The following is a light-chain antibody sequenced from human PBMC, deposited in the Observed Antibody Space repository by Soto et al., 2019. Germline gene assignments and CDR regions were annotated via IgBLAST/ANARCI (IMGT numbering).Light chain of an antibody. CDR3: QQYGSSQYT. Sequence: EIVLTQSPGTLSLSPGERATLSCRASQSVNNNYLAWYQQKPGQAPRLLIYGASSRATGIPDRFSGSGSGTGFTLTISRLEPEDFAVYYCQQYGSSQYTFGQGTKLEIK. V-gene: IGKV3-20*01. CDR2: GAS. J-gene: IGKJ2*01. CDR1: QSVNNNY.